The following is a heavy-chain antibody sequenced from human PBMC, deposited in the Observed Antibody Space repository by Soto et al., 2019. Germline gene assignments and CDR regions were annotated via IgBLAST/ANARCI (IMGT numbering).Heavy chain of an antibody. CDR2: ISGSGGNT. V-gene: IGHV3-23*01. CDR3: ARRGSGSYYDY. CDR1: GFTFSSYA. D-gene: IGHD1-26*01. J-gene: IGHJ4*02. Sequence: EVQLLESGGGLVQPGGSLRLSCAASGFTFSSYAMRWVRQAPGKGLEWVSAISGSGGNTYYADSVKGRFTISRDNSKNTLYLQMNSLRAEDTAVYYCARRGSGSYYDYWGQGTLVTVSS.